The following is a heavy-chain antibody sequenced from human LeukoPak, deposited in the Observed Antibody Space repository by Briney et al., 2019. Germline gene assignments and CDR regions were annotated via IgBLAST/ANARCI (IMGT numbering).Heavy chain of an antibody. D-gene: IGHD2/OR15-2a*01. J-gene: IGHJ4*02. CDR2: INHSGRT. V-gene: IGHV4-34*01. Sequence: SETLSLTCTVSGGSISSYYWNWIRQSPEKGLEWSGEINHSGRTNYNPSLKSRVAISVDPSKNQFSLKLRSVTAADTAVYYCARGPLSSPTRPRDYWGQGTLVTVSS. CDR3: ARGPLSSPTRPRDY. CDR1: GGSISSYY.